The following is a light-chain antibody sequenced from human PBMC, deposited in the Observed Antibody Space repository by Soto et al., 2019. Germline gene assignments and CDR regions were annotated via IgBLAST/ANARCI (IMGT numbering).Light chain of an antibody. CDR1: QDISNY. V-gene: IGKV1-33*01. Sequence: DIQMTQSPSSLSASVGDRVTITCQASQDISNYLNWYQQKPGKAPKLLIYDASNLETGVPSRFSGSGSGTDFTFTISRLQPEDIATYYCLQYDNLPITFGQGTRLEIK. CDR2: DAS. CDR3: LQYDNLPIT. J-gene: IGKJ5*01.